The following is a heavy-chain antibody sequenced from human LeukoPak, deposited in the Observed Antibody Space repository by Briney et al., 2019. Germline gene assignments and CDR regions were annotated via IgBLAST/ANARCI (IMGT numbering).Heavy chain of an antibody. D-gene: IGHD3-10*01. CDR1: GYTFTGYY. Sequence: ASVKVSCKASGYTFTGYYIHWVRQAPGQGLEWMGWINPNSGGTNYAQNFQGRVTMTRDTSISTAYMELSRLRSDDTAVYYCARYYYGSGSYPFDYWGQGTLVTVSS. CDR2: INPNSGGT. J-gene: IGHJ4*02. V-gene: IGHV1-2*02. CDR3: ARYYYGSGSYPFDY.